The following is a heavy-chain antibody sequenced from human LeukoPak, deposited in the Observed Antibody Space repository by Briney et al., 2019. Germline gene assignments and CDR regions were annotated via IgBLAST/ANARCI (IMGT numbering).Heavy chain of an antibody. J-gene: IGHJ4*02. CDR2: IIPIFGTA. V-gene: IGHV1-69*05. CDR1: GGTFSSYA. Sequence: SVKVSCKASGGTFSSYAISWVRQAPGQGLEWMGGIIPIFGTANYAQKFQDRVTITTDESTSTAYMELSSLRSEDTAVYYCARGGDSYYYDSSGYYHGVFDYWGQGTLVTVSS. D-gene: IGHD3-22*01. CDR3: ARGGDSYYYDSSGYYHGVFDY.